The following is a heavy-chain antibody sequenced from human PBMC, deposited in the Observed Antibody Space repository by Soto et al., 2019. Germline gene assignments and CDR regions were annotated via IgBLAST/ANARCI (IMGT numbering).Heavy chain of an antibody. CDR2: INPSGST. CDR3: AGVYCSGGSCYSIDY. CDR1: GYTFTSYY. V-gene: IGHV1-46*03. D-gene: IGHD2-15*01. Sequence: QVQLVQSGAEVKKPGASVKVSCKASGYTFTSYYMHWVRQAPGQGLEWMGIINPSGSTSYAQKFQGRVTMTRDTSTRTVYMELSSLRSEDTAVYYCAGVYCSGGSCYSIDYWGQGTLVTVSS. J-gene: IGHJ4*02.